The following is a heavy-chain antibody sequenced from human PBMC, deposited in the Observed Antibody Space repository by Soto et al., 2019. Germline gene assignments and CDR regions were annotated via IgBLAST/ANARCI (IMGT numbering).Heavy chain of an antibody. CDR2: IDWDDDK. CDR3: KHMWGYSISLDN. Sequence: QITLKESGPTLVKPTQTLTLTCTFSGFSLSTTGVGVGWIRQPPGKALELLALIDWDDDKRYSPSLKSRLTIINDTSKNQVVLTMTNMNPVDTATYYCKHMWGYSISLDNWGQGTLVTVSS. J-gene: IGHJ4*02. D-gene: IGHD1-26*01. V-gene: IGHV2-5*02. CDR1: GFSLSTTGVG.